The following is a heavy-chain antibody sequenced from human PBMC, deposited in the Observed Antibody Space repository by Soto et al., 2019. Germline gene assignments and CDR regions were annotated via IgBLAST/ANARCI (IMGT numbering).Heavy chain of an antibody. V-gene: IGHV3-23*01. CDR1: GFPSDTYD. Sequence: EMQLMELGGGLVKPGGSVRLSCAASGFPSDTYDMSWVRQAPGKGLEWVSGINGRGDRTFVADSVKGRFSISRDISTDTVYLQMNSMKAEETAGYYGAKEGRGGSYAPYFDFWGQGTVVTVSS. CDR3: AKEGRGGSYAPYFDF. J-gene: IGHJ4*02. D-gene: IGHD1-26*01. CDR2: INGRGDRT.